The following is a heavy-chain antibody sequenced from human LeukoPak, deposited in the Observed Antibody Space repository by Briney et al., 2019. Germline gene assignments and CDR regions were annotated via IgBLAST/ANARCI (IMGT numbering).Heavy chain of an antibody. J-gene: IGHJ4*02. Sequence: GGSLRLSCAASGLTFSSSGMNWVRQAPGKGLEWVSFIDSSSGYIYYADSVKGRFTISRDNAKNPLYLQMNSLRAEDTAVYYCARDTSQSNTVTYFDYWGQGTLVTVSS. CDR3: ARDTSQSNTVTYFDY. CDR1: GLTFSSSG. D-gene: IGHD4-11*01. V-gene: IGHV3-21*01. CDR2: IDSSSGYI.